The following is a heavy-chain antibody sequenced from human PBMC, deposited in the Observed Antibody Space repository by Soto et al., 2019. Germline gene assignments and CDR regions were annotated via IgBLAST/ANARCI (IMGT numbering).Heavy chain of an antibody. CDR2: ISYDGSNK. J-gene: IGHJ4*02. Sequence: QVQLVESGGGVVQPVRSLRLSCAASGFTFSSYAMHWVRQAPGKGLEWVAVISYDGSNKYYADSVKGRFTISRDNSKNTLYLQMNSLRAEDTAVYYCARVTASYYFDYWGQGTLVTVSS. V-gene: IGHV3-30-3*01. CDR3: ARVTASYYFDY. D-gene: IGHD2-21*02. CDR1: GFTFSSYA.